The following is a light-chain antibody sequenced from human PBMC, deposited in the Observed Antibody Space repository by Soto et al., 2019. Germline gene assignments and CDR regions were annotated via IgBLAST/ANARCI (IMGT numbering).Light chain of an antibody. J-gene: IGKJ1*01. V-gene: IGKV3-20*01. CDR1: QSVSNN. CDR2: GAS. CDR3: QQYGDSPWT. Sequence: EIVLTQSPATLSSFPGDRATLSCRASQSVSNNLAWYQQRPGQPPRLLIYGASTRATGIPARFSGSGSGTDFTLTISRLEPEDFAVYFCQQYGDSPWTFGQGTKVDIK.